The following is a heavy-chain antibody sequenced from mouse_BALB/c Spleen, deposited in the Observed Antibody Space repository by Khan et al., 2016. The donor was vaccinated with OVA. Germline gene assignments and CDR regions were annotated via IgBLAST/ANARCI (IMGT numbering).Heavy chain of an antibody. Sequence: EVELVESGGGLVQPGGSRKLSCAASGFTFNSYGMHWVRQAPGKGLEWVANISGDSNTIYYADTVKGRFTISSDNPKNTLFLQMTSLMSEDTSMYYGATSYLYGYYFDYWGPGTTLTVS. CDR2: ISGDSNTI. CDR3: ATSYLYGYYFDY. D-gene: IGHD1-1*01. J-gene: IGHJ2*01. CDR1: GFTFNSYG. V-gene: IGHV5-17*02.